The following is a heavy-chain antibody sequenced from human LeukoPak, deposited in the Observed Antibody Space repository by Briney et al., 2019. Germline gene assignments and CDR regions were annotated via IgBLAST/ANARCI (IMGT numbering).Heavy chain of an antibody. CDR2: ISSSGSTI. J-gene: IGHJ6*03. CDR1: GFTFSSYE. V-gene: IGHV3-48*03. CDR3: ARGGYSYGPYYYYYYMDV. Sequence: GGSLRLSCAASGFTFSSYEMNWVRQAPGKGLEWVSYISSSGSTIYYADSVKGRFTISRDNAKTSLYLQMNSLRAEDTAVYYCARGGYSYGPYYYYYYMDVWGKGTTVTISS. D-gene: IGHD5-18*01.